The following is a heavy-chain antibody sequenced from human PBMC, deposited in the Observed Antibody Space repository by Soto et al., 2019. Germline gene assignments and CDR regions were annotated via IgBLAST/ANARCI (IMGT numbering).Heavy chain of an antibody. V-gene: IGHV3-7*01. CDR1: GVTFGIHW. D-gene: IGHD3-22*01. CDR2: INQDGSDK. Sequence: EVQVVESGGGLVQPGGSLRLSCAASGVTFGIHWMTWVRQVPGKGLEWVANINQDGSDKYYVDSVKGRLIISTDNAKDSLYLHMYCLRLNDTPVYYCATCMIHPLDPWGQGTLVTVS. CDR3: ATCMIHPLDP. J-gene: IGHJ5*02.